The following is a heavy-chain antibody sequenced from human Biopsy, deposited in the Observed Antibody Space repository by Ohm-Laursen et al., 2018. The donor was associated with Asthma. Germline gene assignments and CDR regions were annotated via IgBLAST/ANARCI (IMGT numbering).Heavy chain of an antibody. CDR3: ASQSSGPDFWSGYYYFGY. D-gene: IGHD3-3*01. CDR2: ISYDGSNK. Sequence: SLRLSCTASGFTFSSYGMHWVRQTPGKGLEWVAVISYDGSNKYYADSVKGRFTISRDNSKNTLYLQMNSLRAEDTAVYYCASQSSGPDFWSGYYYFGYWGQGTLVTVSS. J-gene: IGHJ4*02. CDR1: GFTFSSYG. V-gene: IGHV3-30*03.